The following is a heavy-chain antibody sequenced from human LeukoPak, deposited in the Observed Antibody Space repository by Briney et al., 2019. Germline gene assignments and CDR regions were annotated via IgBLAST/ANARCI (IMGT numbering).Heavy chain of an antibody. CDR3: AKGTRVKWFGELFGLDY. CDR1: GFTFSIYA. V-gene: IGHV3-23*01. Sequence: GGSLRLSCAASGFTFSIYAMSWVRQTPGKGLEWVSDISGSGGSTYYADSVKGRFTISRDNSKNTLYLQMNSLRAEDTAVYYCAKGTRVKWFGELFGLDYWGQGTLVTVSS. CDR2: ISGSGGST. D-gene: IGHD3-10*01. J-gene: IGHJ4*02.